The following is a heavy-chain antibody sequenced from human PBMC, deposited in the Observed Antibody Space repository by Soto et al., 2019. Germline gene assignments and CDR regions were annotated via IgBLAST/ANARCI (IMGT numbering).Heavy chain of an antibody. J-gene: IGHJ4*02. V-gene: IGHV3-30-3*01. Sequence: LRLSYAASGFTFSSYAMHWVRQAPGKGLEWVAVISYDGSNKYYADSVKGRFTISRDNSKNTLYLQMNSLRAEDTAVYYCAKVIGRTYYYDSSGPPGLDYWGQGTLVTVSS. D-gene: IGHD3-22*01. CDR2: ISYDGSNK. CDR1: GFTFSSYA. CDR3: AKVIGRTYYYDSSGPPGLDY.